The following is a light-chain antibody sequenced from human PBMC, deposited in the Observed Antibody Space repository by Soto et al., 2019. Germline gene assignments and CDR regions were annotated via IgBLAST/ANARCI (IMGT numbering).Light chain of an antibody. V-gene: IGLV1-40*01. CDR2: GNS. CDR3: QSPDSSPSDV. J-gene: IGLJ1*01. CDR1: SSNIGAGYD. Sequence: QSVLTQPPSVSGAPGQRVTISCTGSSSNIGAGYDVHWYQQLPGTAPKLLIYGNSNRPSGVPDRFSGSKSGTSASLAITGLHVEGAADTYCQSPDSSPSDVFGTGTKLTVL.